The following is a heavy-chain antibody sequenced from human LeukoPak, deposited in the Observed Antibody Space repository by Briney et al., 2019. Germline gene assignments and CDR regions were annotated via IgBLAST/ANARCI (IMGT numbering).Heavy chain of an antibody. D-gene: IGHD5-24*01. J-gene: IGHJ4*02. CDR2: INPSGGST. CDR3: ARDLRRWLQLFDY. CDR1: GYTFTHYY. V-gene: IGHV1-46*01. Sequence: ASVKVSCKASGYTFTHYYIHWVQQAPGQGLEWMGIINPSGGSTSYAQKFQGRVTMTGDTSTSTVYMDLSSLRSEDTAVYYCARDLRRWLQLFDYWGQGTLVTVSS.